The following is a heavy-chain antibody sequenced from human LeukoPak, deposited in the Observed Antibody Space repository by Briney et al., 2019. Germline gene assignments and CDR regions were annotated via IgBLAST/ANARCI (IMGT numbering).Heavy chain of an antibody. CDR2: IYSTGTT. D-gene: IGHD5-12*01. J-gene: IGHJ4*02. V-gene: IGHV4-59*08. Sequence: TSETLSLTCTVSGGSISSYYWSWIRQPPGKGLEWIGYIYSTGTTNYNPSLKSRVTISVDTSKNQFSLKLSSVTAADTAVYYCARQGTAYSFDFWGQGTLVSVSS. CDR3: ARQGTAYSFDF. CDR1: GGSISSYY.